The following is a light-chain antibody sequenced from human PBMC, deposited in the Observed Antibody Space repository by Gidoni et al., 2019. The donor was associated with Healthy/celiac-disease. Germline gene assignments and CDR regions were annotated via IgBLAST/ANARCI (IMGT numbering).Light chain of an antibody. V-gene: IGKV1-33*01. J-gene: IGKJ1*01. CDR2: DAS. CDR3: QQYDNLPRT. CDR1: QDISNY. Sequence: DIQMTQSPSSLSASVRDRVTITCQASQDISNYLNWYQQKPGKAPKLLIYDASNLETGVPSRLSGSESGTDFTFTISSLQPEDIATYYCQQYDNLPRTFGQGTKVEIK.